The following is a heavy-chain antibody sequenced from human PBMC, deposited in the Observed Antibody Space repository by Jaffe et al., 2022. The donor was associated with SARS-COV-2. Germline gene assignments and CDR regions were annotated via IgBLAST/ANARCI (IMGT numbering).Heavy chain of an antibody. CDR2: IYYSGST. Sequence: QLQLQESGPGLVKPSETLSLTCTVSGGSISSSSYYWGWIRQPPGKGLEWIGSIYYSGSTYYNPSLKSRVTISVDTSKNQFSLKLSSVTAADTAVYYCARPPEGYSSSWHEAFDIWGQGTMVTVSS. CDR3: ARPPEGYSSSWHEAFDI. J-gene: IGHJ3*02. D-gene: IGHD6-13*01. CDR1: GGSISSSSYY. V-gene: IGHV4-39*01.